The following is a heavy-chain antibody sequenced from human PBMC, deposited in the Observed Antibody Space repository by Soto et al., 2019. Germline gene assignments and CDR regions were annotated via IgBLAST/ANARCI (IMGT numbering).Heavy chain of an antibody. V-gene: IGHV1-69*13. J-gene: IGHJ5*02. CDR1: GGTFSSYA. Sequence: GASVKVSCKASGGTFSSYAISWVRQAPGQGLEWMGGIIPIFGTANYAQKFQGRVTITADESTSTAYMELSSLGSEDTAVYYCARDVGIAARPYGWFDPWGQGTLVTVSS. CDR3: ARDVGIAARPYGWFDP. CDR2: IIPIFGTA. D-gene: IGHD6-6*01.